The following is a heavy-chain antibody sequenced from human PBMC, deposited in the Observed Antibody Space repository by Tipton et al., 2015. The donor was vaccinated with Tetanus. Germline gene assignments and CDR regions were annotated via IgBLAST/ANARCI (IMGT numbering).Heavy chain of an antibody. CDR2: VTWDGGST. D-gene: IGHD1-26*01. CDR3: VRETNGFAS. J-gene: IGHJ5*01. V-gene: IGHV3-43*01. CDR1: GFTFEDHT. Sequence: SLRLSCVASGFTFEDHTMHWVRQAPGKGLEWVAVVTWDGGSTFYADSVQGRFTISRDNSKNSLSLQMSSLRTEDTALYYCVRETNGFASWGQGTPVTVSP.